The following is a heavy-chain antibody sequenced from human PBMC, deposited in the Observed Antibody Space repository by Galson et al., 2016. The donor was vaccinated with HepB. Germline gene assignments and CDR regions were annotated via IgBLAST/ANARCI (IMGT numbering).Heavy chain of an antibody. D-gene: IGHD6-19*01. CDR1: GGTFSTYS. V-gene: IGHV1-69*13. CDR2: IIPTFGAA. J-gene: IGHJ4*02. CDR3: AKSTGGYGEIDY. Sequence: SVKVSCKASGGTFSTYSISWVRQAPGQGLEWVGGIIPTFGAANYAQKFQGRVTITADESTNTAYMELSSLRSADTAVYYCAKSTGGYGEIDYWGQGTLVTVSS.